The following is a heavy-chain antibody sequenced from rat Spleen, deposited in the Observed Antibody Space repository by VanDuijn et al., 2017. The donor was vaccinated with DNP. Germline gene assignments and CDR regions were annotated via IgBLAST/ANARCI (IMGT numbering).Heavy chain of an antibody. J-gene: IGHJ2*01. V-gene: IGHV5-20*01. CDR2: ITYDGGST. CDR1: GFTFSNYD. Sequence: EVQLVESGGGLVQPGRSMKLSCAASGFTFSNYDMAWVRQAPKKGLEWVATITYDGGSTYYRDSVKGRFTISRDNAKSTLYLHMDSLRSEDTATYYCTTMENSYWGQGVMVTVSS. CDR3: TTMENSY.